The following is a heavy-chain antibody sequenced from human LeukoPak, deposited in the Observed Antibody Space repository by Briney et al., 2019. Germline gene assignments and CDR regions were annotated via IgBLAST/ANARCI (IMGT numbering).Heavy chain of an antibody. CDR3: GRGDKTFDP. Sequence: ASVKVSCKASGYTFTGYYIHWVRQAPGQGLEWMGCIKTNSGDTNYAQKFQGRLTMTRDTSINTAYMELSSLRSDDTAVYYCGRGDKTFDPWGQGTLVTVSP. V-gene: IGHV1-2*02. CDR2: IKTNSGDT. CDR1: GYTFTGYY. J-gene: IGHJ5*02.